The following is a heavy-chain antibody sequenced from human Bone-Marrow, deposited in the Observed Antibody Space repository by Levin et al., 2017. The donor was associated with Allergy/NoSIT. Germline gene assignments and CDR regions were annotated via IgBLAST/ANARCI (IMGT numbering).Heavy chain of an antibody. D-gene: IGHD3-10*01. V-gene: IGHV3-33*01. J-gene: IGHJ3*02. CDR2: IWYDGSNK. Sequence: GGSLRLSCAASGFTFSSYGMHWVRQAPGKGLEWVAVIWYDGSNKYYADSVKGRFTISRDNSKNTLYLQMNSLRAEDTAVYYCARVSIRVRGVIPYFDIWGQGTMVTVSS. CDR3: ARVSIRVRGVIPYFDI. CDR1: GFTFSSYG.